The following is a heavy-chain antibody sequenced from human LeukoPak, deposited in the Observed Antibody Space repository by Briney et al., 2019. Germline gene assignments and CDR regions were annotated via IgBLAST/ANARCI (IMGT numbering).Heavy chain of an antibody. Sequence: SETLSLTCAVYGGSFSGYYWSWIRQPPEMGLEWIGQIYHSGSTKYNGSLKSRVTISVDTSKNQFSLKLNSVTAADTAVYYCARXLFDMNTIRPXPFXLWGQGTXXTXXS. CDR2: IYHSGST. D-gene: IGHD5-24*01. CDR1: GGSFSGYY. V-gene: IGHV4-34*01. J-gene: IGHJ4*02. CDR3: ARXLFDMNTIRPXPFXL.